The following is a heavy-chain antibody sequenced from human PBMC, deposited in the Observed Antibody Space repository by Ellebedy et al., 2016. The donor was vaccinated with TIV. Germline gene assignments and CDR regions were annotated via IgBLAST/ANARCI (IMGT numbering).Heavy chain of an antibody. Sequence: GESLKISCAASGFPFSSYSMNWVRQAPGKGLVWVSYISSSSSTIYYADSVKGRFTISRDKAKNSLYLQMNSLRAEDTAVYYCARDGKSTQSGYAGFDYWGQGTLVTVSS. CDR3: ARDGKSTQSGYAGFDY. V-gene: IGHV3-48*01. CDR2: ISSSSSTI. CDR1: GFPFSSYS. J-gene: IGHJ4*02. D-gene: IGHD5-12*01.